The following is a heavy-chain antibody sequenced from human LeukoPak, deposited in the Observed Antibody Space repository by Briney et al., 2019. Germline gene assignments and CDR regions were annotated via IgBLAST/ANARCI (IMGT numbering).Heavy chain of an antibody. J-gene: IGHJ4*01. D-gene: IGHD5-18*01. Sequence: PSETLSLTCAASGGSISSTSWYSWVRQPPGKGLEWIGEIYHSGRTNYKASLKSRVTISLDKSKNQFSLKLTSVTAADTAAYYCASLLGPLSYNFGFARDYWGQGTLVTVSS. V-gene: IGHV4-4*02. CDR1: GGSISSTSW. CDR2: IYHSGRT. CDR3: ASLLGPLSYNFGFARDY.